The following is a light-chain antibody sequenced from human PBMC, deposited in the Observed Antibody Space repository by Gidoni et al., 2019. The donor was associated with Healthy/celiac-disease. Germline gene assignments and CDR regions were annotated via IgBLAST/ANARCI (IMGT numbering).Light chain of an antibody. Sequence: QSVLTQPPSVPGAPGQRVTISCTGSSSNIGAGYDVHSYQQLPGTAPKLLIYGNSNRPSGVPDRFSGSKSGTSASLAITGLQAEDEADYYCQSYDSSLSGYVFGTGTKVTVL. CDR3: QSYDSSLSGYV. J-gene: IGLJ1*01. V-gene: IGLV1-40*01. CDR2: GNS. CDR1: SSNIGAGYD.